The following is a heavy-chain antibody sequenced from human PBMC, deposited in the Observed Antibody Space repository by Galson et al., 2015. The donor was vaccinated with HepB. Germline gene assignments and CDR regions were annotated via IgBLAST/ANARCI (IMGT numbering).Heavy chain of an antibody. D-gene: IGHD3-10*01. CDR3: ARDRERISTVRGVTLTSYFYTMDV. J-gene: IGHJ6*02. CDR1: GYTFTSNA. CDR2: INGANGNT. Sequence: SVKVSCKASGYTFTSNALHWVRQAPGQRLEWMGWINGANGNTKYSQKFQGRVTITRDTSASMAYMELISLRSENTAVYYCARDRERISTVRGVTLTSYFYTMDVWGQGTTVTVSS. V-gene: IGHV1-3*01.